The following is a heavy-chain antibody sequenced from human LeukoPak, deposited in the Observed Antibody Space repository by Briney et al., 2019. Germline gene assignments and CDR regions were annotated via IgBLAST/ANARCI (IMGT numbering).Heavy chain of an antibody. V-gene: IGHV1-69*13. Sequence: ASVKVSCKASGGTFSSYAISWVRQPPGQGLEWMGGIIPIFGTANYAQKFQGRVTITADESTSTAYMELSSLRAEDTAVYYCARDDGGTNGVSPFDYWGQGTLVTVSS. J-gene: IGHJ4*02. D-gene: IGHD2-8*01. CDR1: GGTFSSYA. CDR2: IIPIFGTA. CDR3: ARDDGGTNGVSPFDY.